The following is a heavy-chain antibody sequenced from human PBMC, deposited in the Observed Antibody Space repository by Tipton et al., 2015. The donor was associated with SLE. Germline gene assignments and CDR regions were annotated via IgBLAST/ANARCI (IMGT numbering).Heavy chain of an antibody. Sequence: TLSLTCTVSGGSISSGSYYRSWIRQPAGKGLEWIGHIYTSGSTNYNPSLKSRVTISVDTSKNQFSLKLSSVTAADTAVYYCAVSPTYYYDSSGYYGGAFDIWAKGQWSPSLQ. V-gene: IGHV4-61*09. D-gene: IGHD3-22*01. CDR2: IYTSGST. J-gene: IGHJ3*02. CDR1: GGSISSGSYY. CDR3: AVSPTYYYDSSGYYGGAFDI.